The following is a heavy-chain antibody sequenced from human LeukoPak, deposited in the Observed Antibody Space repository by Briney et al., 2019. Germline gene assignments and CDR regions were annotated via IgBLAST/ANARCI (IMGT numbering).Heavy chain of an antibody. J-gene: IGHJ6*02. V-gene: IGHV4-59*08. D-gene: IGHD6-19*01. Sequence: GSLRLSCAASGFTFNNYWMHWVRQPPGKGLEWIAYIYYSGSTSYNPSLKSRVTISVDTSKNQFSLKLSSVTAAGTAVYYCARSQSTGWYNGGLDVWGQGTTVTVSS. CDR2: IYYSGST. CDR3: ARSQSTGWYNGGLDV. CDR1: GFTFNNYW.